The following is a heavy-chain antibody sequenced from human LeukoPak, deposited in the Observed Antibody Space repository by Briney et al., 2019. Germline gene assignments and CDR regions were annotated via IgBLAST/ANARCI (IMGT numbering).Heavy chain of an antibody. V-gene: IGHV3-73*01. CDR1: GFAFSGSA. CDR3: AKDTSIVATIY. D-gene: IGHD5-12*01. CDR2: IRSKANSYAT. J-gene: IGHJ4*02. Sequence: GGSLRLSCAASGFAFSGSALHWVRQASGKGLEWVGRIRSKANSYATAYAASVKGRFTISRDDSKNMAYLQMNSLRAEDTAVYYCAKDTSIVATIYWGQGTLVTVSS.